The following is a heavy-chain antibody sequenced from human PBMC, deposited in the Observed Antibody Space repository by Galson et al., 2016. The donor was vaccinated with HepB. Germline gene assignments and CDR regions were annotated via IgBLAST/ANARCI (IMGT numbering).Heavy chain of an antibody. J-gene: IGHJ3*01. CDR3: ATTYCGGDCYHVYAFDF. D-gene: IGHD2-21*01. CDR1: GDSISNYY. CDR2: SFYSGST. V-gene: IGHV4-59*01. Sequence: LSLTCTVSGDSISNYYCSWIRQPPGKALEWIGYSFYSGSTDYNSSLKSRVTISVDTSKNQFSLKLSSVTAAETAMYYCATTYCGGDCYHVYAFDFWGRGTMVTVSS.